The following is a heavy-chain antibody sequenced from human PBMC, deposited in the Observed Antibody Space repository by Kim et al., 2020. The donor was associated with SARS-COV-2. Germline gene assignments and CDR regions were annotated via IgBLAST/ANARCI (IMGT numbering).Heavy chain of an antibody. CDR3: ARIARRCSGGSCYSFDYYYYYMDV. D-gene: IGHD2-15*01. CDR2: ISSSSSTI. V-gene: IGHV3-48*02. CDR1: GFTFSSYS. Sequence: GGSLRLSCAASGFTFSSYSMNWVRQAPGKGLEWVSYISSSSSTIYYADSVKGRFTISRDNAKNSLYLQMNSLRDEDTAVYYCARIARRCSGGSCYSFDYYYYYMDVWGKGTTVTVSS. J-gene: IGHJ6*03.